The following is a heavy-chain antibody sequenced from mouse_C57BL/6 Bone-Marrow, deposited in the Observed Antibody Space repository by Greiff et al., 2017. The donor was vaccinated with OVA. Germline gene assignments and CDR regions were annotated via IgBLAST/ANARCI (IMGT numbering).Heavy chain of an antibody. Sequence: EVKLQESGGGLVQPGESLKLSCESNEYEFPSHYMSWVRKTPEKRLELVAAINSDGGSTYYPDTIERRFIITRDTTKQTLYLQMSSLRAEDTALYYCARQRDYWGQGTSLTVSS. CDR2: INSDGGST. CDR3: ARQRDY. J-gene: IGHJ4*01. CDR1: EYEFPSHY. V-gene: IGHV5-2*01.